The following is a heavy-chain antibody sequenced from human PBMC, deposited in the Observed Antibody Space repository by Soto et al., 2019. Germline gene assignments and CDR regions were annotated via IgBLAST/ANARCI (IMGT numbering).Heavy chain of an antibody. J-gene: IGHJ4*02. CDR3: ATRIQLWSPLEY. CDR2: ISSSSSTI. V-gene: IGHV3-48*02. D-gene: IGHD5-18*01. Sequence: GGSLRLSCAASGFTFSSYSMNWVRQAPGKGLEWVSYISSSSSTIYYADSVKGRFTISRDNAKNSLYLQTNSLRDEDTAVYYCATRIQLWSPLEYWGQGTLVTVSS. CDR1: GFTFSSYS.